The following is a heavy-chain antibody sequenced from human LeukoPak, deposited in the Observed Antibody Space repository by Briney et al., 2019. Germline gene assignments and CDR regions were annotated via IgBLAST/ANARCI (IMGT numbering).Heavy chain of an antibody. Sequence: GGPLRLSCAASGFTFSSYAMSWVRQAPGKGLEWVSGIGKNGGNPGYADSVKGRFTISRDNAKNSLYLQMNSLRAEDTALFFCTRDPGTVAIDYWGQGTLVTVSS. V-gene: IGHV3-20*04. CDR1: GFTFSSYA. D-gene: IGHD6-19*01. J-gene: IGHJ4*02. CDR2: IGKNGGNP. CDR3: TRDPGTVAIDY.